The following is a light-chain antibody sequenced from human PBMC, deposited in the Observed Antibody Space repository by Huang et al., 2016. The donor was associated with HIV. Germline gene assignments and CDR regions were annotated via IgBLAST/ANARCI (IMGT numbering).Light chain of an antibody. CDR3: QQRTHWPWT. CDR1: QSVSRY. V-gene: IGKV3-11*01. CDR2: DAS. Sequence: EVVLTQSPPTLSLSPGARATLSCRASQSVSRYLAWYQQKPGQAPMLLIYDASNRATGIPARFSGSGSGTDFTLTISSLEPEDFAVYYCQQRTHWPWTFGQGTKVEIQ. J-gene: IGKJ1*01.